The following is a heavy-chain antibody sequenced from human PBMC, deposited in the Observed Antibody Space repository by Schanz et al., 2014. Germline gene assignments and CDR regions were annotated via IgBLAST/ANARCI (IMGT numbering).Heavy chain of an antibody. Sequence: VQLVESGGGLVQPGGSLRLSCAASGFTFRNYAMSWVRQAPGKGLEWVSSISGGGGSTYYAGSVKGRFTISRDNSKNTLFLQMNSLRAGDTAVYYCARGGFRYLYYWGQGTVVTVSS. D-gene: IGHD3-9*01. CDR2: ISGGGGST. CDR1: GFTFRNYA. J-gene: IGHJ4*02. CDR3: ARGGFRYLYY. V-gene: IGHV3-23*04.